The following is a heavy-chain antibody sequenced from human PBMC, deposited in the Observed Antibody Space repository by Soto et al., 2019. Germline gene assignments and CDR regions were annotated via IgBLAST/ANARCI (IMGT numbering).Heavy chain of an antibody. CDR3: ARDYGDSSGYYRSNAFDI. V-gene: IGHV4-31*03. CDR1: GGSISSGGYY. Sequence: QVQLQESGPGLVKPSQTLSLTCTVSGGSISSGGYYWSWIRQHPGKGLEWIGYISYSGSTYYNPSLNSRLTISVDTSKNQFSLRLSSVPAADTAVYYCARDYGDSSGYYRSNAFDIWGPGTMVTVSS. CDR2: ISYSGST. J-gene: IGHJ3*02. D-gene: IGHD3-22*01.